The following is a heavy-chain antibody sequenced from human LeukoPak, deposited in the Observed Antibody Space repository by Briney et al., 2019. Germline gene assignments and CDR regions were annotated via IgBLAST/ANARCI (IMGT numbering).Heavy chain of an antibody. J-gene: IGHJ5*02. CDR3: TILYGGEAYNWFDP. CDR2: IKNKANSYTT. CDR1: GFTFSNYY. D-gene: IGHD2-21*01. Sequence: PGGSLRLSCAASGFTFSNYYMEWVRQAPGKGLDWVGRIKNKANSYTTQYAASVKGRFTISRDDSQNSLYLQMDSLKTEDTAVYYCTILYGGEAYNWFDPWGQGTLVTVSS. V-gene: IGHV3-72*01.